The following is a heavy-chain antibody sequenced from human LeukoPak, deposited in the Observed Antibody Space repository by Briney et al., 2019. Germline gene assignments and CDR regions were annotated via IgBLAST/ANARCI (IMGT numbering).Heavy chain of an antibody. V-gene: IGHV4-59*08. Sequence: SETLSLTCTVSGGSISSYYWSWIRQPPGKGLEWIGYIYYSGSTNYNPSLKSRVTISVDTSKNQFSLKLSSVTAADTAVYYCARRSPYGDYFDYWGQGTLVTVSS. J-gene: IGHJ4*02. D-gene: IGHD4-17*01. CDR3: ARRSPYGDYFDY. CDR1: GGSISSYY. CDR2: IYYSGST.